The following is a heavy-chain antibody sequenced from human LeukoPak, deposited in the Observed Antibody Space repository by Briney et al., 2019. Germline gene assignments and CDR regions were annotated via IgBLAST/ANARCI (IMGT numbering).Heavy chain of an antibody. CDR2: IYYSGST. D-gene: IGHD5-18*01. J-gene: IGHJ4*02. CDR1: GGSVSSGSYY. CDR3: ARAAAEYSYGWAYYFDY. V-gene: IGHV4-61*01. Sequence: SETLSLTCTVSGGSVSSGSYYWSWIRQPPGKGLEWIGYIYYSGSTNYNPSLKSRVTISVDTSKNQFSLKLSSVTAADTAVYYCARAAAEYSYGWAYYFDYWGQGTLVTVSS.